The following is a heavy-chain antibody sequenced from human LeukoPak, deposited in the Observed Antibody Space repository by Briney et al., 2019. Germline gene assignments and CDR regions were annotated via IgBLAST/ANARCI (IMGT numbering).Heavy chain of an antibody. Sequence: SETLSLTCTVSGGSISSGSYYWSWIRQPAGKGLEWIGRIYTSGSTNYNPSLKSRVTISVDTSKNQFSLKLSSVTAADTAVYYCARVARYSNYLVDCWGQGTLVTVSS. CDR1: GGSISSGSYY. CDR3: ARVARYSNYLVDC. J-gene: IGHJ4*02. V-gene: IGHV4-61*02. CDR2: IYTSGST. D-gene: IGHD4-11*01.